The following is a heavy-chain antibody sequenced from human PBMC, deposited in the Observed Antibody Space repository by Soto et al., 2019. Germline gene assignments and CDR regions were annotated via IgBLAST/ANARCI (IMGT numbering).Heavy chain of an antibody. J-gene: IGHJ4*02. Sequence: GGSLXLSCAASGFTFSSYAMSWVRQAPGKGLEWVSAICGTGGSTYYADSVKGRFTISRDNSKNTLHLQMNSLRVEDTAIYYCAKSFYYGSESSYQSFDYWGQGILVTVSS. CDR2: ICGTGGST. CDR1: GFTFSSYA. V-gene: IGHV3-23*01. CDR3: AKSFYYGSESSYQSFDY. D-gene: IGHD3-10*01.